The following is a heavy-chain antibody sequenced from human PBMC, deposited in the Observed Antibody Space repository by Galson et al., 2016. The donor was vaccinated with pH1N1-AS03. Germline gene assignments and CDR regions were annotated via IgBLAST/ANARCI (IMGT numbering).Heavy chain of an antibody. CDR3: ARLRGNVDYTWGTYRQSGKFDS. CDR2: IYYSGRT. D-gene: IGHD3-16*02. Sequence: SETLSLTCSVSGVSGDSQYWSWLRQSPGKGLEWIGYIYYSGRTDYNPSFESRVTISVDTSKNHVSLQLRSVTAADTAVDYCARLRGNVDYTWGTYRQSGKFDSWGQGTLVSVSS. J-gene: IGHJ4*02. CDR1: GVSGDSQY. V-gene: IGHV4-59*08.